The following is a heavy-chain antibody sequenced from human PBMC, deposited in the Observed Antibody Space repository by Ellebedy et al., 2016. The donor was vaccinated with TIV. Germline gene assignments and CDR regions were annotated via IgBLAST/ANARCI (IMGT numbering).Heavy chain of an antibody. CDR2: IKQDGSEK. V-gene: IGHV3-7*01. CDR1: GFTLSNYW. CDR3: AKHAGYELDY. Sequence: PGGSLRLSCAASGFTLSNYWMHWVRQAPGKGLEWLANIKQDGSEKNYVDSLKGRLTISRDNARNSLYLQMNSLRAEDTAVYYCAKHAGYELDYWGQGALVTVSS. J-gene: IGHJ4*02. D-gene: IGHD3-9*01.